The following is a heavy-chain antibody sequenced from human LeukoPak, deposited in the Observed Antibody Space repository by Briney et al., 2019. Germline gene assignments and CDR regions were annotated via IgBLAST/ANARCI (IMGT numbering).Heavy chain of an antibody. D-gene: IGHD1-26*01. CDR1: GFTFSDYW. CDR2: INTDGSFT. V-gene: IGHV3-74*01. Sequence: GGSLRLSCAASGFTFSDYWMPWVRQAPGKGLVWVSRINTDGSFTRYADSVQGRFTISRDTAKNTLFLQMNSLRAEDTAVYYCAREAKVGGALQYWGQGILVTVSS. CDR3: AREAKVGGALQY. J-gene: IGHJ4*02.